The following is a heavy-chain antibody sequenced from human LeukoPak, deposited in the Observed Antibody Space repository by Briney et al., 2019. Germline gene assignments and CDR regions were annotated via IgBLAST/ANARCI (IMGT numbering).Heavy chain of an antibody. D-gene: IGHD6-13*01. J-gene: IGHJ3*02. V-gene: IGHV3-23*01. CDR1: GFTFSSYA. Sequence: GGSLRLSCAASGFTFSSYAMSWVRQAPGKGLEWVSAISGGGGSTYYADSVKGRFTISRDNSKNTLYLQMNSLGAEDTAVYYCARTTSSSGNAFDIWGQGTMVTVSS. CDR3: ARTTSSSGNAFDI. CDR2: ISGGGGST.